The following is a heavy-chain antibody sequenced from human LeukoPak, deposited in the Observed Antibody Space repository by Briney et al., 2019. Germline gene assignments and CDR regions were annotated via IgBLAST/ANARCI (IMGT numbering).Heavy chain of an antibody. CDR1: GFTFSSYW. V-gene: IGHV3-74*01. CDR3: ATEITMVRGVTHDAFDI. CDR2: INSDGSST. Sequence: GGSLRLSCAASGFTFSSYWMHWVRRAPGKGLVWVSRINSDGSSTSYADSVKGRFTISRDNAKNTLYLQMNSLRAEDTAVYYCATEITMVRGVTHDAFDIWGQGTMVTVSS. D-gene: IGHD3-10*01. J-gene: IGHJ3*02.